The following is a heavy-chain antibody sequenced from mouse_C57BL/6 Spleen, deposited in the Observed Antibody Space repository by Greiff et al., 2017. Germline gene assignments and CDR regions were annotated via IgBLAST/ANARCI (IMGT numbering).Heavy chain of an antibody. CDR3: ASGGLTGTVFAY. J-gene: IGHJ3*01. CDR1: GYTFTSYW. Sequence: VQLQQPGAELVKPGASVKMSCKASGYTFTSYWITWVKQRPGQGLEWIGDIYPGSGSTNYNEKFKSKATLTVDTSSSTAYMQLSSLTSEDSAVYYCASGGLTGTVFAYWGQGTLVTVSA. D-gene: IGHD4-1*01. CDR2: IYPGSGST. V-gene: IGHV1-55*01.